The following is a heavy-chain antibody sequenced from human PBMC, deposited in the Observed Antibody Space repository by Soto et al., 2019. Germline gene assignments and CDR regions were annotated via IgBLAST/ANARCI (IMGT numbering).Heavy chain of an antibody. V-gene: IGHV3-23*01. J-gene: IGHJ6*02. CDR2: LSGNGGST. CDR1: GFTFSSYA. D-gene: IGHD6-6*01. Sequence: EVQLLESGGDLVQPGGSLRLSCAASGFTFSSYAMTWVRQGPGKGLEWVSSLSGNGGSTYYADSVKGRFTISRDNSKNTLYLQMNSLRAADTAVYYCARPISNSSPYYYYFGMDVWGQGTTVTVSS. CDR3: ARPISNSSPYYYYFGMDV.